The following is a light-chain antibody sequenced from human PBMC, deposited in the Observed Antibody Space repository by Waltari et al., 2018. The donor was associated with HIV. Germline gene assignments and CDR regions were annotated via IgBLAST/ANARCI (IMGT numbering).Light chain of an antibody. Sequence: TQPRSVSGSPGQSVTISCTGTSSDVGGYDFVSWYQQKPGKAPKLMIYDVTKRPSGVPDRFSGSKSGSTASLTISGLQAEDEADYYCCSFAGSSTWVFGGGTKLTVL. CDR2: DVT. CDR1: SSDVGGYDF. J-gene: IGLJ3*02. CDR3: CSFAGSSTWV. V-gene: IGLV2-11*01.